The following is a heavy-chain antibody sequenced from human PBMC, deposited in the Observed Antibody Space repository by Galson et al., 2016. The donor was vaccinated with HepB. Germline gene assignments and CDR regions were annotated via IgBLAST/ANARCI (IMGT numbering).Heavy chain of an antibody. CDR3: TTGGVWRGYGD. CDR1: GFTFSNVW. V-gene: IGHV3-15*07. CDR2: IKSKTDGGTT. D-gene: IGHD3-3*01. Sequence: SLRLSCAASGFTFSNVWMNWVRQAPGKGLEWVGSIKSKTDGGTTDYAAPVKGRFTISRDDSKNTLYLQMNSLKTEDTAVYYCTTGGVWRGYGDWGQGTLVTVSS. J-gene: IGHJ4*02.